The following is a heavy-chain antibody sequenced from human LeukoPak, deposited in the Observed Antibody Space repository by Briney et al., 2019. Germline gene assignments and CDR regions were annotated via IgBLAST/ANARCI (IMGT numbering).Heavy chain of an antibody. CDR1: GGSISSYY. V-gene: IGHV4-59*01. CDR2: MYYSETA. Sequence: SETLSLTCTVSGGSISSYYWSWIRQPPGKGLESIGYMYYSETANYNPSLRGRVTISMDTSKNQFSLSLTAVTAADAAVYYCARFPGGAAYRHYYYMDVWGKGTTVTVSS. D-gene: IGHD2-15*01. CDR3: ARFPGGAAYRHYYYMDV. J-gene: IGHJ6*03.